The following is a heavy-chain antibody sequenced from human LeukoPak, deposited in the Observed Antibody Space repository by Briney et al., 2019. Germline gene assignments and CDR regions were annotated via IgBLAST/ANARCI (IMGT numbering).Heavy chain of an antibody. D-gene: IGHD2-21*02. CDR3: VRGYVAYCGGDCYPPGAFDI. V-gene: IGHV3-66*01. CDR2: IYSGGST. J-gene: IGHJ3*02. Sequence: GGSLRLSCAASGFTVSSNYMSWVRQAPGKGLEWVSVIYSGGSTYYADSVKGRFTISRDNSKNTLYLQMNSLRAEDTAVYYCVRGYVAYCGGDCYPPGAFDIWGQGTMVTVSS. CDR1: GFTVSSNY.